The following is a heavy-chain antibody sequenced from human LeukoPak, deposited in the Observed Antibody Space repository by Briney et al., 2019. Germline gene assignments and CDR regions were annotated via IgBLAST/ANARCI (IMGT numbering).Heavy chain of an antibody. CDR3: ARGRRSSTTDY. J-gene: IGHJ4*02. V-gene: IGHV4-34*01. D-gene: IGHD6-6*01. CDR2: IHHSGST. Sequence: LETLSLTCAVYGVAFSGDYLSWGREPPGKRLEWIGEIHHSGSTNYNPSLKSRVTISVDTSKNQFSLKLSSVTAADTAVYYCARGRRSSTTDYWGQGTLVTVSS. CDR1: GVAFSGDY.